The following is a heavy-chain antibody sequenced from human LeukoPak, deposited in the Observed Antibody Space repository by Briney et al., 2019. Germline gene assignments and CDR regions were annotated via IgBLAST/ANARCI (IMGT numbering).Heavy chain of an antibody. Sequence: GGSLRLSCATSGFIFSHYWMSWVRQAPGKGLEWVANIKQDGSEKYYVDSVKGRFTISRDNVKNSVSLQMNSLRAEDTAVYFCARGGGLDVWGQGATVTVSS. CDR2: IKQDGSEK. CDR3: ARGGGLDV. J-gene: IGHJ6*02. V-gene: IGHV3-7*03. D-gene: IGHD3-16*01. CDR1: GFIFSHYW.